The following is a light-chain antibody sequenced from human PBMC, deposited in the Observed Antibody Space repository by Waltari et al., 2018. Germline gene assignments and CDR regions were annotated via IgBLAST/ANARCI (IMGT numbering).Light chain of an antibody. CDR1: QSVSRH. V-gene: IGKV3-11*01. J-gene: IGKJ4*01. CDR2: DAS. Sequence: EIVLTQSPATLSLSPGERATLPCRASQSVSRHLAWYQQKPGQAPRLLIYDASNRAPGIPARFSGSGSGTDFTLTISSLEPEDFAVYYCQQRSNWPSVTFGGGTKVEIK. CDR3: QQRSNWPSVT.